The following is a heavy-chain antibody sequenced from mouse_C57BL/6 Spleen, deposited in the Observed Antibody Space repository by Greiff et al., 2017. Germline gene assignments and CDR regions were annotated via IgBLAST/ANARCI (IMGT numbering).Heavy chain of an antibody. CDR3: ARDGSGYSYFDY. CDR2: ISDGGSYT. J-gene: IGHJ2*01. CDR1: GFTFSSYA. V-gene: IGHV5-4*01. D-gene: IGHD3-2*02. Sequence: EVQVVESGGGLVKPGGSLKLSCAASGFTFSSYAMSWVRQTPEKRLEWVATISDGGSYTYYPDNVKGRFTISRDNAKNNLYLQMSHLKSEDTAMYYCARDGSGYSYFDYWGQGTTLTVSS.